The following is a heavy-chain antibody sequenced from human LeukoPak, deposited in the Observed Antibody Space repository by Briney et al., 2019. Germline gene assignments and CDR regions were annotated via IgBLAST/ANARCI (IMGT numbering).Heavy chain of an antibody. CDR2: IGSARDT. V-gene: IGHV3-13*01. Sequence: GGSLRLSCAASGFTFHSYDMHWVRQRSGEGLEWVSAIGSARDTYYPGSVKGRFTISRDNRNSSLYLQMNSLRAGDTAVYFCVRGGSTGWRSNWYFDLWGRGTLVTVSS. D-gene: IGHD3-22*01. CDR1: GFTFHSYD. J-gene: IGHJ2*01. CDR3: VRGGSTGWRSNWYFDL.